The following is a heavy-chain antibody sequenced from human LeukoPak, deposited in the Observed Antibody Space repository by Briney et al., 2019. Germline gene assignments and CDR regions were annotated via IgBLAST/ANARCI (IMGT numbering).Heavy chain of an antibody. V-gene: IGHV3-74*01. CDR3: ARAPSEIGGYYPEYFRH. D-gene: IGHD3-22*01. CDR2: IKRDGST. Sequence: GGSLRLSCAASGFTFSSYWMHWVRQAPGKGLVWVSRIKRDGSTNYADCVKGRFTISRDNAKNTVSLQMNSLRAEDTGVYYCARAPSEIGGYYPEYFRHWGQGTLVTVPS. J-gene: IGHJ1*01. CDR1: GFTFSSYW.